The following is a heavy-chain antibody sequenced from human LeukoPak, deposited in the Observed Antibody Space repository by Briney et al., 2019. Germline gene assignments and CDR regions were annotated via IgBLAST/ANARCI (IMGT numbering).Heavy chain of an antibody. D-gene: IGHD1-26*01. CDR1: GYTFTSYY. CDR3: ATNGVGATLFDY. Sequence: PGASVKVSCKASGYTFTSYYMHWVRQAPGQGLEWMGIINPSGGSTSYAQKFQGRVTMTRDTSISTAYMELSRLRSDDTAVYYCATNGVGATLFDYWGQGTLVTVSS. CDR2: INPSGGST. V-gene: IGHV1-46*01. J-gene: IGHJ4*02.